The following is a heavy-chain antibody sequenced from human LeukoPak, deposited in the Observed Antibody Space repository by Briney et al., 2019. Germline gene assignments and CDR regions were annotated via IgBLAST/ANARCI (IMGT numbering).Heavy chain of an antibody. J-gene: IGHJ2*01. CDR1: GGTFSSYA. CDR3: GGRVPAAPDWYFDL. V-gene: IGHV1-69*05. Sequence: ASVKVSCKASGGTFSSYAISWVRQAPGQGLEWMGGIIPIFGTANYAQKFQGRVTITTDESTSTAYMELSSLRSEDTAVYYCGGRVPAAPDWYFDLWGRGTLVTVSS. D-gene: IGHD2-2*01. CDR2: IIPIFGTA.